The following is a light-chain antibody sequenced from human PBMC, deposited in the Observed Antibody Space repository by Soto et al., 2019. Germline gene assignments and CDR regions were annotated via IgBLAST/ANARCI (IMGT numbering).Light chain of an antibody. CDR2: GAS. Sequence: EIELTQSPGTLSLSPGERATLSCRASQSVSSSYLAWYQQKPGQAPRLLIYGASSRATGIPDRFSGSGSGTDFTLTISRLEPEDFAVYYCQQYGSSVTFGQGTKLEIK. V-gene: IGKV3-20*01. CDR1: QSVSSSY. CDR3: QQYGSSVT. J-gene: IGKJ2*01.